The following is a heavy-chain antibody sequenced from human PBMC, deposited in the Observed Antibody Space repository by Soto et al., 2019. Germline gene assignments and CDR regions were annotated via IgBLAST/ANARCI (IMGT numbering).Heavy chain of an antibody. J-gene: IGHJ4*02. CDR3: ARGGSQDGEGYDY. D-gene: IGHD1-1*01. CDR1: GFIFSTYS. Sequence: EVQVVESGGGLVKPGGSLRLSCAASGFIFSTYSMNWVRQAPGKGLEWVSSISSSSGYIFYADSVKGRFTISRDNAENLLYLQMNTLRAEDTAVYYCARGGSQDGEGYDYWGQGTLVTVSS. V-gene: IGHV3-21*06. CDR2: ISSSSGYI.